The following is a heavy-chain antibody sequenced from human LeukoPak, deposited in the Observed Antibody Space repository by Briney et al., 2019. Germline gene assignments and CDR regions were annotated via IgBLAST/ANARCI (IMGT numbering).Heavy chain of an antibody. CDR2: IIPIFGTT. D-gene: IGHD1-26*01. CDR1: GGTFGSYA. CDR3: ARDRRWELLRASAFDI. Sequence: SVKVSCKASGGTFGSYAISWVRQAPGQGLEWMGGIIPIFGTTNYAQKFQGRVTITADESTSTAYMELSSLRSEDTAVYYCARDRRWELLRASAFDIWGQGTMVTVSS. J-gene: IGHJ3*02. V-gene: IGHV1-69*13.